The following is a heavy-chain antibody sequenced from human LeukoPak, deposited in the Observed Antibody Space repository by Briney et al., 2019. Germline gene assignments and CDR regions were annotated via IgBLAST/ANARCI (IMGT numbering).Heavy chain of an antibody. V-gene: IGHV3-7*04. J-gene: IGHJ4*02. Sequence: GGSLRLSCAASGFTFSGFWLSWVRQAPTRGLEWVANIKYDGSDKRCLDSVKGRFTVSRDNANNSLYLQMNSLRAEDTAVYYCVRGGGSFDSWGQGTLVTVSS. CDR3: VRGGGSFDS. D-gene: IGHD3-16*01. CDR1: GFTFSGFW. CDR2: IKYDGSDK.